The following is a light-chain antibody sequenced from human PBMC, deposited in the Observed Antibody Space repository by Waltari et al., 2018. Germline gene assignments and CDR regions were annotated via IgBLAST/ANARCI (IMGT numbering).Light chain of an antibody. V-gene: IGKV3-15*01. CDR2: GAS. Sequence: EIVMTQSPATLSVSPGERATLSCRASQSVSSNLAWYQQKPGQAPRLLIYGASTRATGIPARVSGSGSGTEFTLTISSLQSEDFAVYYCQQYNNWPRRTFGQGTKLEIK. CDR3: QQYNNWPRRT. J-gene: IGKJ2*01. CDR1: QSVSSN.